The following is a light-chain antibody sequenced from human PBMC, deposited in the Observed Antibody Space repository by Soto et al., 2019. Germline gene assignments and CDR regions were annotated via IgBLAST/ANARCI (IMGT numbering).Light chain of an antibody. Sequence: EIVLTQSPGTLSLSPGERATLSCRASQSVSSSYLAWYQQKPGQAPRLLIYGASSRATGIPDRFSGSGSGTDFTLTISRLEPEDFSVYYCQQHGSSPPITFGPGTKVDIK. CDR2: GAS. V-gene: IGKV3-20*01. CDR1: QSVSSSY. J-gene: IGKJ3*01. CDR3: QQHGSSPPIT.